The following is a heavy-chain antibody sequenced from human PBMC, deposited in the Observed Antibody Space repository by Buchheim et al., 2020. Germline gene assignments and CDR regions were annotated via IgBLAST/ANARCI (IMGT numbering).Heavy chain of an antibody. CDR2: ISSSSSYI. V-gene: IGHV3-21*01. J-gene: IGHJ6*02. CDR3: AREGVSSSWLPSAYYYYGMDV. D-gene: IGHD6-13*01. Sequence: EVQLVESGGGLVKPGGSLRLSCAASGFTFSSYSMNWVRQAPGKGLEWVSSISSSSSYIYYADSVKGRFTISRDNAKNSLYLQMNSLRAEDTAVYYCAREGVSSSWLPSAYYYYGMDVWGQGTT. CDR1: GFTFSSYS.